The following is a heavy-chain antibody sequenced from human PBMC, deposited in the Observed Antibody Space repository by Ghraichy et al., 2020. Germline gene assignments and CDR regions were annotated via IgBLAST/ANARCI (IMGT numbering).Heavy chain of an antibody. D-gene: IGHD3-10*01. CDR1: GFTFSSYA. J-gene: IGHJ4*02. V-gene: IGHV3-23*01. Sequence: GGSLRLSCTASGFTFSSYAMTWVRQAPGKGLEWVSTISGSGGSPYYADSVKGRFTISRDNSKNMLFLQMNSLKVEDTAVYSCANVVQGGGYFDSWGQGALVTVSS. CDR3: ANVVQGGGYFDS. CDR2: ISGSGGSP.